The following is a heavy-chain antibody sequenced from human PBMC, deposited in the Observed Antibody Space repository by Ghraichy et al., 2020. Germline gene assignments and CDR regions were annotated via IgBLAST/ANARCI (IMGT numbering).Heavy chain of an antibody. V-gene: IGHV3-33*01. D-gene: IGHD3-22*01. CDR3: ARERGGPLITPVAFDI. CDR2: IWYDGSNK. Sequence: GGSLRLSCAASGFTFSSYGMHWVRQAPGKGLEWVAVIWYDGSNKYYADSVKGRFTISRDNSKNTLYLQMNSLRAEDTAVYYCARERGGPLITPVAFDIWGQGTMVTVSS. J-gene: IGHJ3*02. CDR1: GFTFSSYG.